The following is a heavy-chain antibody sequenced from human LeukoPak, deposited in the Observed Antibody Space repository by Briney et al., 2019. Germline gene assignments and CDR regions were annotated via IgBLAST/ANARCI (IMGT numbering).Heavy chain of an antibody. J-gene: IGHJ4*02. Sequence: GESLKISCKGSGYRFNAYWIAWVRQMPGKGLEWMGTIYPDDSDTRYSPSFQGQVTISADKSVRTAYLQWSSLKASDTAMYYCARGNYGSGIYYNVAFDYWGQGTLVTVSS. CDR1: GYRFNAYW. CDR2: IYPDDSDT. CDR3: ARGNYGSGIYYNVAFDY. V-gene: IGHV5-51*01. D-gene: IGHD3-10*01.